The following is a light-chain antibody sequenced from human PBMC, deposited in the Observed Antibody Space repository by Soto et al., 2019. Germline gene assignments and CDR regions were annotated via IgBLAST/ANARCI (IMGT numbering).Light chain of an antibody. CDR2: QDI. CDR3: QAWDSSTVV. V-gene: IGLV3-1*01. Sequence: LTQPPSVSVSPGQTASITCSGDKLGNKYACWYQQKPGQSPVLVIYQDIKRPSGIPERFSGSNSGNTATLTISGTQAMDEADYYCQAWDSSTVVFGGGTKLTVL. CDR1: KLGNKY. J-gene: IGLJ2*01.